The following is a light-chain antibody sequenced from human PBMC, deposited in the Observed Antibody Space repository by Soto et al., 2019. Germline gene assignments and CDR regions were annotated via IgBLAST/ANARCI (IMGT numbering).Light chain of an antibody. Sequence: EIVLTQSPATLSLSPGERATLSCRASQSVTTYLAWYQQKPAQPPRLLIYDASSRATGIPARFSGSGSGTDFTLTISSLEPEDFALYYCLQRSNWPPLLAFGGGTKVEIK. CDR1: QSVTTY. J-gene: IGKJ4*01. CDR3: LQRSNWPPLLA. V-gene: IGKV3-11*01. CDR2: DAS.